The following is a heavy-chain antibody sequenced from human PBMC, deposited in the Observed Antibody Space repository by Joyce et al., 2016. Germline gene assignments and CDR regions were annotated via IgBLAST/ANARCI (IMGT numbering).Heavy chain of an antibody. D-gene: IGHD3-3*01. CDR1: GFSFRTFG. J-gene: IGHJ4*02. CDR2: VSYDGSTK. CDR3: AKDRITIFGVVPNTPDY. V-gene: IGHV3-30*18. Sequence: QVQLVESGGGVVQPGRSLRLSCAASGFSFRTFGMHWVRQAPGKGVEWMAVVSYDGSTKNYADSVKGRFTIFRDNSKNTVFLQMNSLRPDDTAVYYCAKDRITIFGVVPNTPDYWGQGARVIVSS.